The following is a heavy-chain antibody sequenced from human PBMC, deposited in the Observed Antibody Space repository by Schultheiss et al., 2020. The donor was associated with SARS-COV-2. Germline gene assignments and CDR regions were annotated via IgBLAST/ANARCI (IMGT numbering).Heavy chain of an antibody. J-gene: IGHJ3*01. V-gene: IGHV3-72*01. CDR2: TRNKANSYTT. Sequence: GGSLRLSCAASGFTFSSYEMNWVRQAPGKGLEWVGRTRNKANSYTTEYAASVKGRFTISRDDSKSIAYLQMNSLKTEDTAVYYCTREGVWGQGTMVTVSS. CDR1: GFTFSSYE. CDR3: TREGV.